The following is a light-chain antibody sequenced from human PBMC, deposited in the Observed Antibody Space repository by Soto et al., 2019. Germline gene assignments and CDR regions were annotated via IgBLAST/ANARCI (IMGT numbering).Light chain of an antibody. CDR2: GAS. CDR1: QSVSSN. V-gene: IGKV3-15*01. CDR3: QQFNSYPIT. Sequence: EIVMTQSPATLSVSPGERATLSCRASQSVSSNLAWYQQKPGQAPRLLIYGASTRATGIPARFSGSGSGTNFSLTIISLLSEVCGTYDCQQFNSYPITFGQGTRLEIK. J-gene: IGKJ5*01.